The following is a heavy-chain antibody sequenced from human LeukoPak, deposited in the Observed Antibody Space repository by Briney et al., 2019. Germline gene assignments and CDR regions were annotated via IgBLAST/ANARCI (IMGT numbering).Heavy chain of an antibody. D-gene: IGHD6-19*01. V-gene: IGHV3-11*04. CDR2: ISSTGII. J-gene: IGHJ4*02. Sequence: GGSLRLSCAASGFAFSDYYMSWIRQAPGTGLEWVSYISSTGIIYYSDSVQGRFTISRDNAKNSLYLQMNSLRAEDTAVYYCTRGGRIAVAGSYYFDYWGQGTLVTVSS. CDR3: TRGGRIAVAGSYYFDY. CDR1: GFAFSDYY.